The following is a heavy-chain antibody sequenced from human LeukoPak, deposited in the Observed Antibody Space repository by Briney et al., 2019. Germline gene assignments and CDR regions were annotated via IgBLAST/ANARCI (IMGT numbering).Heavy chain of an antibody. D-gene: IGHD3-10*01. V-gene: IGHV4-4*07. Sequence: SETLSLTCTVSGGSISSYYWSWIRQPAGKGLEWIGRIYTSGSTNYNPSLKSRVTMSVDTSKNQFSLKLSSVTAADTAVYYCARGGRLWFGVRTGYFDLWGRGTLVTVSS. CDR3: ARGGRLWFGVRTGYFDL. CDR2: IYTSGST. CDR1: GGSISSYY. J-gene: IGHJ2*01.